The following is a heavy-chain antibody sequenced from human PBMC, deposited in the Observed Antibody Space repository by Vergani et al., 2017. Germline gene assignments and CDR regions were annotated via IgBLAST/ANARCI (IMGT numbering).Heavy chain of an antibody. CDR3: ARGRLKIEGVTSNWFDP. Sequence: QVQLVQSGTEVKKPGASVKVSCKASGYTFTTYGISWVRQAPGQGLEWMGWISASNGNTNYAQKLLGRVTMTTDRSTSTAYMELRSLRSDDTAVYYCARGRLKIEGVTSNWFDPWGQGILVTVSS. J-gene: IGHJ5*02. CDR1: GYTFTTYG. CDR2: ISASNGNT. D-gene: IGHD1-26*01. V-gene: IGHV1-18*01.